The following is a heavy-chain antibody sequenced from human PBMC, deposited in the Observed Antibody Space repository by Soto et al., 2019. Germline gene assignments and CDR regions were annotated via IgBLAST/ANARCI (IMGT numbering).Heavy chain of an antibody. CDR1: GFTFSSYG. CDR2: ISYDGSNK. D-gene: IGHD2-15*01. J-gene: IGHJ4*02. CDR3: AKDQVVNSFDY. V-gene: IGHV3-30*18. Sequence: PGGSLRLSCAASGFTFSSYGMHWVRQAPGKGLEWVAVISYDGSNKYYADSVKGRFTISRDNSKNTLYLQMNSLRAEDTAVYYCAKDQVVNSFDYWGQGTLVTVSS.